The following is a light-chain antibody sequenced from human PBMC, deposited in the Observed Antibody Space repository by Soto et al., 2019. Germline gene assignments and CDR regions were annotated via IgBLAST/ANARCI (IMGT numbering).Light chain of an antibody. J-gene: IGKJ5*01. CDR2: GAS. CDR3: QQYGSSPIT. V-gene: IGKV3-20*01. CDR1: QSVSSSY. Sequence: EIVLTQSPGTLSLSPGERATLSRRASQSVSSSYLAWHQQKPGQAPRLLIYGASSRATGIPDRFSGSGSGTDFTLTISRLEPEDFAMYYCQQYGSSPITFGQGTRLEIK.